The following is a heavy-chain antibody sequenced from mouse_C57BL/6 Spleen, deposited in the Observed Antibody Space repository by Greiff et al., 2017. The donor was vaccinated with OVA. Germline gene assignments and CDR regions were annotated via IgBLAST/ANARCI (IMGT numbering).Heavy chain of an antibody. CDR3: ARRGFYYGSSYWYFDV. D-gene: IGHD1-1*01. Sequence: VHVKQSGPELVKPGASVKISCKASGYSFTGYYMNWVKQSPEKSLEWIGEINPSTGGTTYNQKFKTKATLTVDKSSSTAYMQLKSLTSEDSAVYYCARRGFYYGSSYWYFDVWGTGTTVTVSS. V-gene: IGHV1-42*01. J-gene: IGHJ1*03. CDR1: GYSFTGYY. CDR2: INPSTGGT.